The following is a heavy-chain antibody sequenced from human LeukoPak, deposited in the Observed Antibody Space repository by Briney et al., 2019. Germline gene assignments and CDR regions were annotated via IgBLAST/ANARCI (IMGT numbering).Heavy chain of an antibody. D-gene: IGHD3-22*01. CDR3: ARDSVYYESSFQIDY. CDR1: GYTFTGYY. J-gene: IGHJ4*02. Sequence: ASVKVSCKASGYTFTGYYMHWVRQAPGQGLEWMGWINPNSGGTNYAQKFQGRVTMTRDTSISTAYMELSRLRSDDTAVYYCARDSVYYESSFQIDYWGQGTLVTVSS. V-gene: IGHV1-2*02. CDR2: INPNSGGT.